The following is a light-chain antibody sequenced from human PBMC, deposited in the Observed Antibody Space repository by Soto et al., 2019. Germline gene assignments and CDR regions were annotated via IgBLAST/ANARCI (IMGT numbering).Light chain of an antibody. CDR2: KAS. V-gene: IGKV1-5*03. J-gene: IGKJ1*01. CDR3: QQANSLPRT. Sequence: DIQMTQSPSTLSGSVGDRVTITCRASQTISSWLAWYQQKPGKAPKLLIYKASTLKSGVPSRFSGSGSGTDFTLTISSLQPEDFATYYCQQANSLPRTFGQGTKVDI. CDR1: QTISSW.